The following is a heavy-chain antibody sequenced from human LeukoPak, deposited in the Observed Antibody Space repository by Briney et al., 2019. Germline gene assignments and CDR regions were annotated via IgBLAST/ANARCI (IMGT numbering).Heavy chain of an antibody. CDR1: GFTFSSHA. J-gene: IGHJ6*03. Sequence: PGGSLRLSCAASGFTFSSHAMHWVRQAPGKGLEWVAVISYDGSNKYYADSVKGRFTISRDNSKNTLYLQMNSLRAEDTAVYYCAREDDYYMDVWGKGTTVTISS. V-gene: IGHV3-30*04. CDR2: ISYDGSNK. CDR3: AREDDYYMDV.